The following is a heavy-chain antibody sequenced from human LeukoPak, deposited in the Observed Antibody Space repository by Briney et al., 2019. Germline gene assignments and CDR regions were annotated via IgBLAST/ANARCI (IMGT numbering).Heavy chain of an antibody. CDR3: AREGHLYYYDSSGHFNDAFDI. D-gene: IGHD3-22*01. CDR2: IYTSGST. V-gene: IGHV4-4*07. Sequence: SETLSLTCTVSGGSISSYYWSWIRQPAGKGLEWIGRIYTSGSTNYNPSLKSRVTMSVDTSKNQFSLKLSSVTAADTAVYYCAREGHLYYYDSSGHFNDAFDIWGQGTMVTVSS. J-gene: IGHJ3*02. CDR1: GGSISSYY.